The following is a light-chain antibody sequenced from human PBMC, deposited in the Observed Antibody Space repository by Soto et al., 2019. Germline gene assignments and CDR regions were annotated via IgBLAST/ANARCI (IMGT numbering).Light chain of an antibody. V-gene: IGLV2-14*01. CDR3: SSYTSSSTPYV. Sequence: QSVLTQPASVSGSPGQSITISCTGTSSEVGGYNYVSWYQQHPGKAPKLMIYDVSNRSSGVSNRFYGSKSGNTASLTISELQAEDEADYYCSSYTSSSTPYVFGSGIKLTVL. CDR2: DVS. J-gene: IGLJ1*01. CDR1: SSEVGGYNY.